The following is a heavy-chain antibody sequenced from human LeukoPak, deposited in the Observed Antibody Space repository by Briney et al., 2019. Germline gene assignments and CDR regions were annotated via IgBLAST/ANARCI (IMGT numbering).Heavy chain of an antibody. J-gene: IGHJ4*02. CDR3: ARVASPWGATQRCDY. CDR1: GHIFTDYH. CDR2: INPKSGGT. V-gene: IGHV1-2*02. Sequence: ASVKVSCKASGHIFTDYHMHWVRQAPGQGLEWMGWINPKSGGTNFAQKFQGRFTMTRDTSISTVYMELSRLRSDDTAVYYCARVASPWGATQRCDYWGQGTLVTVSS. D-gene: IGHD1-26*01.